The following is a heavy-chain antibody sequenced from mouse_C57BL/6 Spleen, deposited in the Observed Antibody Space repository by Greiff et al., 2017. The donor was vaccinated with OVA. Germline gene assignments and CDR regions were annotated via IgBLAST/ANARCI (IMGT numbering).Heavy chain of an antibody. D-gene: IGHD2-1*01. Sequence: EVKLQESGGGLVKPGGSLKLSCAASGFTFSDYGMHWVRQAPEKGLEWVAYISSGSSTIYYADTVKGRFTISRDNAKNTLFLQMTSLRSEDTAMYYCARGGNLYYYAMDYWGQGTSVTVSS. CDR3: ARGGNLYYYAMDY. V-gene: IGHV5-17*01. J-gene: IGHJ4*01. CDR1: GFTFSDYG. CDR2: ISSGSSTI.